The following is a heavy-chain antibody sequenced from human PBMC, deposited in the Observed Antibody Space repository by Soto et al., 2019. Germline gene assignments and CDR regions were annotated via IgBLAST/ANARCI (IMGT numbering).Heavy chain of an antibody. Sequence: SQTLSRTCAISGGSVSSNTAAWNWIRSSPSRGLEWLGRTYYRSNWRHDYAVSVKSRIAVNPDTSKNHFSLQLNSVTPDDTAVYYCARGVARRGIHLRGQGILVTVSS. CDR2: TYYRSNWRH. J-gene: IGHJ4*02. CDR3: ARGVARRGIHL. CDR1: GGSVSSNTAA. D-gene: IGHD6-19*01. V-gene: IGHV6-1*01.